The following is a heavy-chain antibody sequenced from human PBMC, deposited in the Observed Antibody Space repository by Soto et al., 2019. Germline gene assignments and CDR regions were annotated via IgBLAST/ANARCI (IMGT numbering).Heavy chain of an antibody. D-gene: IGHD5-12*01. J-gene: IGHJ3*02. CDR2: INPNSGGT. CDR1: GYTFTGYY. V-gene: IGHV1-2*04. CDR3: ARGGWLQFAPGAFDI. Sequence: GASVKVSCKASGYTFTGYYMHWVRQAPGQGLEWMGWINPNSGGTNYARKFQGWVTMTRDTSISTAYMELSRLRSDDTAVYYCARGGWLQFAPGAFDIWGQGTMVTVSS.